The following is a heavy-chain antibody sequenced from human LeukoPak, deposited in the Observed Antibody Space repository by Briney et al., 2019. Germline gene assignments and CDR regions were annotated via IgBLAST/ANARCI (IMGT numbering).Heavy chain of an antibody. CDR2: IYYSGST. D-gene: IGHD5-18*01. CDR3: ASGYSYGPQAYYGMDV. J-gene: IGHJ6*02. Sequence: SETLSLTCTVSGGSISSYYWSWIRQPPGKGLEWIGYIYYSGSTNYNPSLKSRVTISVDTSKNQFSLKLSSVTAADTAVYYCASGYSYGPQAYYGMDVWGQGTTVTVSS. V-gene: IGHV4-59*01. CDR1: GGSISSYY.